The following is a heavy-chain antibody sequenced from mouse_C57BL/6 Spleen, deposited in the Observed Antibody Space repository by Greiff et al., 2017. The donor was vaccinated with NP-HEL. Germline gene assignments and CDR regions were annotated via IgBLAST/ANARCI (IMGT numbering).Heavy chain of an antibody. Sequence: EVNVVESGGGLVQPKGSLKLSCAASGFTFNTYAMHWVRQAPGKGLEWVARIRSKSSNYATYYADSVKDRFTISRDDSQSMLYLQMNNLKTEDTAMYYCVRDDGYSWYFDVWGTGTTVTVSS. V-gene: IGHV10-3*01. CDR1: GFTFNTYA. D-gene: IGHD2-3*01. CDR3: VRDDGYSWYFDV. CDR2: IRSKSSNYAT. J-gene: IGHJ1*03.